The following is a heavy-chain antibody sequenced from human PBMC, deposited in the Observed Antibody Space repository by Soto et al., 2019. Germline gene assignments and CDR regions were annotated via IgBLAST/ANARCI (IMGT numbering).Heavy chain of an antibody. J-gene: IGHJ2*01. CDR2: ISGSGIST. CDR1: GFTFRSYA. CDR3: ANEPVGPDWYFDL. V-gene: IGHV3-23*01. Sequence: AGSLRLSCAVSGFTFRSYAMSWVRQAPGKGLEWVSGISGSGISTHYADSVKGRFTVSRDNSKNTLYLQMNSLRAEDTAVYNCANEPVGPDWYFDLWGRGTLVTVSS.